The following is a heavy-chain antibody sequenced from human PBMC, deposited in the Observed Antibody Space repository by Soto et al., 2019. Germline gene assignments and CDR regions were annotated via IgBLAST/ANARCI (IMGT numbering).Heavy chain of an antibody. V-gene: IGHV3-30*04. D-gene: IGHD2-21*02. J-gene: IGHJ4*02. CDR3: ARDGVTAKELDY. CDR1: GFTFSSYA. Sequence: GGSLRLSCAASGFTFSSYAMHWVRQAPGKGLEWVADISFDETNKYYTDSVKGRFTISRDNSKNTLYLQMNSLRPEDTAVYYCARDGVTAKELDYWGQGALVTAPQ. CDR2: ISFDETNK.